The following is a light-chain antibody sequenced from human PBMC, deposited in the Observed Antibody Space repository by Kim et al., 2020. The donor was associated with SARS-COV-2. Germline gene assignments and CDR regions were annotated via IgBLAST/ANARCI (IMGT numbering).Light chain of an antibody. CDR1: QSVSKY. CDR2: DAS. Sequence: SLSPGERATLSCRASQSVSKYLAWYQQKPGQAPRLLIYDASNRATGIPARFSGSGSGTDFTLTISSLEPEDFAVYYCQQRANWRTFGQGTKVDIK. J-gene: IGKJ1*01. CDR3: QQRANWRT. V-gene: IGKV3-11*01.